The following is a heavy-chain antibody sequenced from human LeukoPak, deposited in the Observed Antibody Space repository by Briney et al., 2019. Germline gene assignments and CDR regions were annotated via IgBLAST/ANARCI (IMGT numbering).Heavy chain of an antibody. V-gene: IGHV4-39*07. CDR2: IYYSGST. D-gene: IGHD3-10*01. Sequence: PSETLSLTCTVSVGSISTTSYYWGWIRQPPGKGLEWIGSIYYSGSTYYNPSLKSRVTISVDTSKNQFSLKLSSVTAADTAVYYCARVYYGSGSYLGAFDIWGQGTMVTVSS. J-gene: IGHJ3*02. CDR3: ARVYYGSGSYLGAFDI. CDR1: VGSISTTSYY.